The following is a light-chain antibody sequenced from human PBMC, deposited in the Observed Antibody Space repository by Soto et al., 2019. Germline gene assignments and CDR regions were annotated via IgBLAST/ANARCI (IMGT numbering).Light chain of an antibody. CDR2: AAS. V-gene: IGKV1-17*01. Sequence: DIQMTQSPSSLSASVGDRVTITCRASQGIRDALGWYQQKPGKAPKRLIYAASSLQSRVPSRFSGRGSGTEFPLTISSLQPEDFATYYCLQHNNYPQTFGQGTKVEIK. J-gene: IGKJ1*01. CDR1: QGIRDA. CDR3: LQHNNYPQT.